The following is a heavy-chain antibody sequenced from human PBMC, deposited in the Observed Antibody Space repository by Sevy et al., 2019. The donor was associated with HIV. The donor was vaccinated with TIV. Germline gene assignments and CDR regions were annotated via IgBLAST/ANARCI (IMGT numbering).Heavy chain of an antibody. CDR3: ARDGLTYSGMDV. J-gene: IGHJ6*02. CDR1: GDSVSSNNAA. Sequence: SQTLSLTCAISGDSVSSNNAAWNWIRQSPSRGLEWLGRTFYRSNWYNDYAVSMKGRITINPDTSKNQLSLQLTSVTPEDTALYYCARDGLTYSGMDVWGQGTTVTVSS. V-gene: IGHV6-1*01. CDR2: TFYRSNWYN. D-gene: IGHD3-16*01.